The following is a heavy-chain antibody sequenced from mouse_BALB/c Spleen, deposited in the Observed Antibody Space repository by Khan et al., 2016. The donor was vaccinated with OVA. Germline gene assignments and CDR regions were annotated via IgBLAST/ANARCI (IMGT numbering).Heavy chain of an antibody. CDR1: GFTFTDYY. CDR2: IGNRGTTP. D-gene: IGHD1-1*02. CDR3: AREGDGGGLAY. V-gene: IGHV5-12*02. J-gene: IGHJ3*01. Sequence: EVELVESGGGFMQPGGSLTLSCATSGFTFTDYYMYWVRQTPEKRLEWVAYIGNRGTTPYYSDTVRGRFTISRDNAKNTLYLQMSRLKSEDTAMYYCAREGDGGGLAYWGQGTLVTVSA.